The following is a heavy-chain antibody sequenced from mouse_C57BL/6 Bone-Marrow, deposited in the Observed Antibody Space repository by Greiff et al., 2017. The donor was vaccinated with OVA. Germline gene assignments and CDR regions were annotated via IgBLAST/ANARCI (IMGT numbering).Heavy chain of an antibody. V-gene: IGHV14-3*01. D-gene: IGHD1-1*01. CDR1: GFNIKNTY. J-gene: IGHJ1*03. CDR2: IDPANGNT. CDR3: ARELEYYGRSPYWYGDV. Sequence: VQLQQSVAELVRPGASVKLSCTASGFNIKNTYMHWVKQRPEQGLEWIGRIDPANGNTKYAPKFQGKATITADTSSNTAYLQLSSLTSEDPAIYDCARELEYYGRSPYWYGDVGGTGTTVSVSS.